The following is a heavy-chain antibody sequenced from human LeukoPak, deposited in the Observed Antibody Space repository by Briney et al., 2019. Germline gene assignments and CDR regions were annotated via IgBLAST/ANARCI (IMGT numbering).Heavy chain of an antibody. V-gene: IGHV4-38-2*02. CDR2: IYHSGST. CDR1: GYSISSGYY. D-gene: IGHD2-2*01. CDR3: ARVPTAILVLDY. J-gene: IGHJ4*02. Sequence: SETLSLTCTVSGYSISSGYYWGWIRQPPGKGLEWIGSIYHSGSTYYNPSLKSRVTISGDTSKNQFSLKLSSVTAADTAVYYCARVPTAILVLDYWGQGTLVTVSS.